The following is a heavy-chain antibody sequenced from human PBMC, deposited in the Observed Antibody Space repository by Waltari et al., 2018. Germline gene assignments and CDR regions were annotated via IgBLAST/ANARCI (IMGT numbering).Heavy chain of an antibody. J-gene: IGHJ4*02. Sequence: QVQLVQSGAEVKKPGSSVKVSCQASGGTFRSYAISWVRQAPGQGLEWMGRIIPSFGTANYAQKFQGRVTITADKSTSTAYMELSSLRSEDTAVYYCARGVATNSIDYWGQGTLVTVSS. D-gene: IGHD5-12*01. CDR1: GGTFRSYA. CDR3: ARGVATNSIDY. V-gene: IGHV1-69*08. CDR2: IIPSFGTA.